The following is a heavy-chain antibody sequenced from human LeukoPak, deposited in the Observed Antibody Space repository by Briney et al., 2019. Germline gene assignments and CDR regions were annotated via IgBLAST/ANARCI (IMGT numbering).Heavy chain of an antibody. CDR1: GFTFGDYA. CDR2: ISGDGGST. J-gene: IGHJ4*02. CDR3: AKGGSGWSYYFDF. Sequence: PGGSLRLSCAASGFTFGDYAMRWVRQAPGKGLEWFSLISGDGGSTYYADSVKGRFTISRDNSKNSLYLQMSSLTTEDTALYYCAKGGSGWSYYFDFWGQGTLVTVSS. V-gene: IGHV3-43*02. D-gene: IGHD6-19*01.